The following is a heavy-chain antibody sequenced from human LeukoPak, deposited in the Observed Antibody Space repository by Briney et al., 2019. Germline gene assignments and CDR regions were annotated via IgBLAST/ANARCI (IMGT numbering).Heavy chain of an antibody. CDR2: IYTSGST. CDR3: ARESYYDGSTYYPDY. D-gene: IGHD3-22*01. J-gene: IGHJ4*02. Sequence: PSQTLSLTCTVSGGSISSGSYYWSWIRQPAGKGLEWIGRIYTSGSTNHNPSLKSRVTISLDTSKDQFSLKLSSVTAADTAVYYCARESYYDGSTYYPDYWGQGTLVTVSS. V-gene: IGHV4-61*02. CDR1: GGSISSGSYY.